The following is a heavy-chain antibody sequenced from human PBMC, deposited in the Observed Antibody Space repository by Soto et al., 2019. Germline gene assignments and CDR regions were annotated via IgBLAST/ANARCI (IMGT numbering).Heavy chain of an antibody. CDR1: GDSISSNNW. D-gene: IGHD3-3*01. J-gene: IGHJ6*02. Sequence: QVQLQESGPGLVKPSGTLSLTCAVSGDSISSNNWWTWVRQPPGKGLEGIGEIHHGGSTNYNPSLKSRVTTSVDKSKNLFSLKVRSVTAADTAVYYCARGMNDFWSVNITNYSGMDVWGRGTTVTVSS. V-gene: IGHV4-4*02. CDR3: ARGMNDFWSVNITNYSGMDV. CDR2: IHHGGST.